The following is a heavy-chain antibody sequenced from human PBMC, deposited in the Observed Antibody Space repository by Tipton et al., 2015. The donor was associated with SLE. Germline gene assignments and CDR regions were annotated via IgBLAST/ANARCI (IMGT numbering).Heavy chain of an antibody. D-gene: IGHD3-3*01. CDR1: GASITSGTYY. Sequence: TLSLTCTISGASITSGTYYWNWIRQPAGTGLEWIGRIYTFGSTTYNPSLKNRVTISLDMSKNQFSLRLSSVTAADTALYYCATSPTSFWSSYYDFWGQGILVTVSS. CDR3: ATSPTSFWSSYYDF. CDR2: IYTFGST. V-gene: IGHV4-61*02. J-gene: IGHJ4*02.